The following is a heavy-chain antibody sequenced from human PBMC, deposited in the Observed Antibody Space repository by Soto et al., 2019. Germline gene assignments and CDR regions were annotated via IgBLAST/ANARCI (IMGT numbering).Heavy chain of an antibody. D-gene: IGHD3-3*01. CDR3: ARHAHSFYDFWSGYYTRVDYYYYYGMDV. V-gene: IGHV5-51*01. Sequence: GESLKISCKGSGYSFTSYWIGWVRQMPGKGLEWMGIIYPGDSDTRYSPSFQGQVTISADKSISTAYLQWSSLKASDTAMYYCARHAHSFYDFWSGYYTRVDYYYYYGMDVWGQGTTVTVSS. CDR2: IYPGDSDT. CDR1: GYSFTSYW. J-gene: IGHJ6*02.